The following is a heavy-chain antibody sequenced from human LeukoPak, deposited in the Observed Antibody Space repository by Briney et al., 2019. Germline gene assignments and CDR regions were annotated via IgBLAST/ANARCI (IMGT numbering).Heavy chain of an antibody. J-gene: IGHJ3*02. CDR2: SYDGSKK. CDR3: ARAVVPAAIRFPVDI. D-gene: IGHD2-2*02. Sequence: SYDGSKKFYADSVKGRFTISRDNSKNTLYLQMISLRAEDTAVYYCARAVVPAAIRFPVDIWGQGTMVAVSS. V-gene: IGHV3-30-3*01.